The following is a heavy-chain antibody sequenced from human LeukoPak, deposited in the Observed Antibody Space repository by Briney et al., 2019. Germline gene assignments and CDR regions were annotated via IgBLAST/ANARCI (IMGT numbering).Heavy chain of an antibody. Sequence: ASVKVSCKASGYTFTGYYMHWVRQAPGQGLEWMGWINPNSGGTNYAQKFQGWVTMTRDTSISTAYMELSRLRSEDTAVYYCARGAGLRFLEWLFYFDYWGQGTLVTVSS. CDR1: GYTFTGYY. J-gene: IGHJ4*02. V-gene: IGHV1-2*04. D-gene: IGHD3-3*01. CDR2: INPNSGGT. CDR3: ARGAGLRFLEWLFYFDY.